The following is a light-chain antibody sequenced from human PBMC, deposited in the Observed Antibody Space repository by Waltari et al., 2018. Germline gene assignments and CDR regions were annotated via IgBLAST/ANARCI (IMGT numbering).Light chain of an antibody. V-gene: IGKV3-15*01. J-gene: IGKJ3*01. CDR3: QQYNNWPPRGFT. CDR1: QSVSSN. CDR2: DAS. Sequence: EIVMTQSPATLSVSPGERATLSCRASQSVSSNLAWYQQKPGQAPRLLIYDASTRATGIPARFSGSGSGTEFTLTISSLQSEDFAVYYCQQYNNWPPRGFTFGPGTKVDIK.